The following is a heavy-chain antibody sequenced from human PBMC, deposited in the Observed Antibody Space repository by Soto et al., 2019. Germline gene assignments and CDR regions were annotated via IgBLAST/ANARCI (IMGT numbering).Heavy chain of an antibody. V-gene: IGHV4-34*01. CDR2: IHPSGST. D-gene: IGHD4-17*01. Sequence: SETLSLTCAVYGGSFSAYYWNWIRQPPGKGLEWIGEIHPSGSTNYNPSLKSRVTISLDTSKDQFSLMLSSVTAADTAVYYCSRLRMTTVTTDFDFWGQGILVTVSS. CDR1: GGSFSAYY. CDR3: SRLRMTTVTTDFDF. J-gene: IGHJ4*02.